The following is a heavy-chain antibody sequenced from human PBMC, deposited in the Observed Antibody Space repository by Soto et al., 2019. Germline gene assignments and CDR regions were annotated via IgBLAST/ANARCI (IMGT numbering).Heavy chain of an antibody. Sequence: GGSLRLSCAASGFTFSSYSMNWVRQAPGKGLEWVSSISSSSSYIYYADSVKGRFTISRDNAKNSLYLQMNSLRAEDTAVYYCARGRAWFGELLSRPARTDYWGQGTLVTVSS. J-gene: IGHJ4*02. CDR2: ISSSSSYI. D-gene: IGHD3-10*01. CDR3: ARGRAWFGELLSRPARTDY. CDR1: GFTFSSYS. V-gene: IGHV3-21*01.